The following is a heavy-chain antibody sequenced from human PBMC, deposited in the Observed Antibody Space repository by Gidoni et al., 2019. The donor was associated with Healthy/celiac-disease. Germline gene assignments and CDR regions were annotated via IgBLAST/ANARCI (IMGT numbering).Heavy chain of an antibody. Sequence: EVQLVESGGGLVKPGGSLRLSCAASGFTFSTAWMSWVRQAPGKGLEWVGRIKSKTDGGTTDYAAPVKGRFTISRDDSKNTVYLQMNSLKTEDTAVYYCTTDSLGYCSGGSCDLPWWGQGTLVTVS. D-gene: IGHD2-15*01. J-gene: IGHJ4*02. CDR2: IKSKTDGGTT. CDR1: GFTFSTAW. V-gene: IGHV3-15*01. CDR3: TTDSLGYCSGGSCDLPW.